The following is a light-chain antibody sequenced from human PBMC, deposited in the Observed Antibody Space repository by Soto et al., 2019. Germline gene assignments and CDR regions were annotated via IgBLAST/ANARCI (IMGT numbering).Light chain of an antibody. CDR2: DAS. CDR3: QQYNKYPRT. Sequence: DIQMTQSPSTLSASVGDRVTITCRASQSISSWLAWYQQKPGKAPKLLIYDASSLESGVPSRFSGSGSGTEFTLTISSLQPDDFATYYCQQYNKYPRTLGQGTKVDIK. CDR1: QSISSW. V-gene: IGKV1-5*01. J-gene: IGKJ1*01.